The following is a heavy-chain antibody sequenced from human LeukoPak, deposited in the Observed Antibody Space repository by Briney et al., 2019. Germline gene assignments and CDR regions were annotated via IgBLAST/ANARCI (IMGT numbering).Heavy chain of an antibody. CDR1: GYTFTSYA. D-gene: IGHD6-19*01. CDR2: INAGNGIT. CDR3: ARDHWLSHNWFDP. V-gene: IGHV1-3*01. J-gene: IGHJ5*02. Sequence: ASVKVSCKASGYTFTSYAMHWVRQAPGQRLEWMGWINAGNGITKYSQKFQGRVTITRDTSASTAYMELSSLRSEDTAVCYCARDHWLSHNWFDPWGQGTLVTVSS.